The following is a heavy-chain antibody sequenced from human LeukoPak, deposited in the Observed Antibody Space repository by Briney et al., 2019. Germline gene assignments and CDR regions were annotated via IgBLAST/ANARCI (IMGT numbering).Heavy chain of an antibody. CDR1: GGSISSGDYY. Sequence: TSETLSLTCTVSGGSISSGDYYWSWIRQPPGKGLEWIGYIYYSGSTYYNPSLKSRVTISVDTSKNQFSLKLSSVTAADTAVYYCARAPRPFYYCYYGMDVWGQGTTVTVSS. J-gene: IGHJ6*02. CDR2: IYYSGST. V-gene: IGHV4-30-4*01. CDR3: ARAPRPFYYCYYGMDV.